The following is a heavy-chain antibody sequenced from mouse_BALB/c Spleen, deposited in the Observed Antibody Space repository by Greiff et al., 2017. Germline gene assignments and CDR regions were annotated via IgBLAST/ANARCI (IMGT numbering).Heavy chain of an antibody. J-gene: IGHJ4*01. CDR1: GFTFSDFY. CDR2: SRNKANDYTT. CDR3: ARLSYDYDDGYAMDY. V-gene: IGHV7-1*02. D-gene: IGHD2-4*01. Sequence: EVKLMESGGGLVQPGGSLRLSCATSGFTFSDFYMEWVRQPPGKRLEWIAASRNKANDYTTEYSASVKGRFIVSRDTSQSILYLQMNALRAEDTAIYYCARLSYDYDDGYAMDYWGQGTSVTVSS.